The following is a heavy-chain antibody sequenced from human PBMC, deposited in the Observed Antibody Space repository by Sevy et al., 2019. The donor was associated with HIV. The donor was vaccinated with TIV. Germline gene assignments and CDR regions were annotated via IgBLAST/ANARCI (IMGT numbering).Heavy chain of an antibody. CDR1: GGSISSGAYY. Sequence: SETLSLTCTVSGGSISSGAYYWSWIRQHPGKGLEWIGYIYYSGSTYYNPSLKSRVTISVDTSKNQFSLKLSSVTAADTAVYYCARSPVVIVVVPAAIGWFDPWGQGTLVTVSS. J-gene: IGHJ5*02. CDR2: IYYSGST. CDR3: ARSPVVIVVVPAAIGWFDP. V-gene: IGHV4-31*03. D-gene: IGHD2-2*03.